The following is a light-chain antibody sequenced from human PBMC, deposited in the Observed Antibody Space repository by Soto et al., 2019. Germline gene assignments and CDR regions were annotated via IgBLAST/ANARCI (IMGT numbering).Light chain of an antibody. CDR2: GNS. CDR3: QSYDSSLSASYV. V-gene: IGLV1-40*01. CDR1: SSNIGAGFD. J-gene: IGLJ1*01. Sequence: QSVLTQPPSGSRAPGQRVTISCTGSSSNIGAGFDVHWYQQLPGAAPKLLIYGNSNRPSGVPDRFSGSKSGTSASLAITGLQAEDEADDYCQSYDSSLSASYVFGTGTKLTLL.